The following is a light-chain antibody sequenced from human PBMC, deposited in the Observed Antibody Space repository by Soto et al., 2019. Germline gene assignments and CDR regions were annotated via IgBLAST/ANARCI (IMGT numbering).Light chain of an antibody. J-gene: IGLJ7*01. Sequence: QLVLTQPASVSGSPGQSITISCTVTSSHVGNYNLVSWYQQHPGKAPKLMIYEGSKRPSGVSNRFSGSKSGNTASLTISGLQAEDEADYYCCSYAGSSTFAVFGGGTQLTVL. CDR2: EGS. V-gene: IGLV2-23*03. CDR1: SSHVGNYNL. CDR3: CSYAGSSTFAV.